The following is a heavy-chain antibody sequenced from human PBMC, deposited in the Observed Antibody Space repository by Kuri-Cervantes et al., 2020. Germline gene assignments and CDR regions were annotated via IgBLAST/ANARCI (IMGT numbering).Heavy chain of an antibody. Sequence: ASVNVSCKASGYTFTSYGISWVRQAPGQGLEWMGWISAYNGNTNYAQKLQGRVTMTRDTSISTAYMELSRLRSDDTAVYYYASGIAGGGMDVWGQGTTVTVSS. CDR3: ASGIAGGGMDV. D-gene: IGHD6-13*01. J-gene: IGHJ6*02. V-gene: IGHV1-18*01. CDR1: GYTFTSYG. CDR2: ISAYNGNT.